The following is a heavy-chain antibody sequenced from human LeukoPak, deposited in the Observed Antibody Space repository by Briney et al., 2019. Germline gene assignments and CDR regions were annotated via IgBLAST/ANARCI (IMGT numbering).Heavy chain of an antibody. CDR2: IYYSGST. D-gene: IGHD6-13*01. Sequence: KPSETLSLTCTVSGGSISSGDYYWSWIRQPPGKGLEWFGYIYYSGSTYYNPSLKSRVTISVDTSKNQFSLKLSSVTAADTAVYYCAGTTGYSSSWYDYWGQGTLVTVSS. CDR3: AGTTGYSSSWYDY. CDR1: GGSISSGDYY. J-gene: IGHJ4*02. V-gene: IGHV4-30-4*08.